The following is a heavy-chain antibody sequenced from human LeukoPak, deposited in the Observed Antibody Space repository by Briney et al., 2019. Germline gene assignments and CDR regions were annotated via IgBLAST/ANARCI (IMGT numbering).Heavy chain of an antibody. CDR1: GGSISSYY. Sequence: SETLSLTCTVSGGSISSYYWSWIRQPAGKELEWIGRIYTSGSTNYNPSLKSRVTMSVDTSKNQFSLKLSSVTAADTAVYYCARVGLAAAGPYYYYYMDVWGKGTTVTVSS. D-gene: IGHD6-13*01. J-gene: IGHJ6*03. CDR2: IYTSGST. V-gene: IGHV4-4*07. CDR3: ARVGLAAAGPYYYYYMDV.